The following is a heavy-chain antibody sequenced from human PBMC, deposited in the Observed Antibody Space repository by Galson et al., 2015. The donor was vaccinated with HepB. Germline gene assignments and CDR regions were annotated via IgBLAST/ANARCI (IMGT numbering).Heavy chain of an antibody. CDR3: ARDVAPLWAFDI. CDR2: IYSGGST. Sequence: SLRLSCAASGFTVSSNYMSWVRQAPGKGLEWASVIYSGGSTYYADSVKGRFTISRDNSKNTLYLQMNSLRAEDTAVYYCARDVAPLWAFDIWGQGTMVTVSS. D-gene: IGHD2-21*01. CDR1: GFTVSSNY. J-gene: IGHJ3*02. V-gene: IGHV3-66*01.